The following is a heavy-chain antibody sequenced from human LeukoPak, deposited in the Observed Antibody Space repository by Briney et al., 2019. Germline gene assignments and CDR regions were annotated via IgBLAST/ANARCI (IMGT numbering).Heavy chain of an antibody. CDR3: ARDSGSCGYPYYYYGMDV. Sequence: PSETLSLTCTVSGGSISSYYWSWIRQPPGKGLEWIGYIYYSGSTNYNPSLKSRVTISVDTSKNQFSLKLSSVTAADTAVYYCARDSGSCGYPYYYYGMDVWGQGTTVTVSS. J-gene: IGHJ6*02. D-gene: IGHD5-18*01. CDR1: GGSISSYY. V-gene: IGHV4-59*01. CDR2: IYYSGST.